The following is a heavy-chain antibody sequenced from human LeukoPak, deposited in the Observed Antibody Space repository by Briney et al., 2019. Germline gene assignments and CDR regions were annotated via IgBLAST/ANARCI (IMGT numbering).Heavy chain of an antibody. CDR2: ISAYNGNT. Sequence: AASVNVSCKASGYTFTSYGISWVRQAPGQGVEWMGWISAYNGNTNYAQKLQGRVTMTTDTSTSTAYMELRSLRSDDTAVYYCARESMVRGVISDWGQGTLVTVSS. V-gene: IGHV1-18*01. CDR3: ARESMVRGVISD. D-gene: IGHD3-10*01. J-gene: IGHJ4*02. CDR1: GYTFTSYG.